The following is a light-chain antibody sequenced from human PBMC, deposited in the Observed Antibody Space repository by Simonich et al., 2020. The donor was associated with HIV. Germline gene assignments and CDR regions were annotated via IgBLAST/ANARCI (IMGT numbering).Light chain of an antibody. J-gene: IGKJ1*01. CDR1: QGISSW. V-gene: IGKV1-5*03. CDR2: KAS. Sequence: DIQMTQSPSSVSASVGDRVTITCRASQGISSWLAWYQHKPGKAPKLLIYKASSLESGVPSRFSGSGSGTEFTLTISSLQPDDFATYYCQQYNSYPWTFGQGTKVEIK. CDR3: QQYNSYPWT.